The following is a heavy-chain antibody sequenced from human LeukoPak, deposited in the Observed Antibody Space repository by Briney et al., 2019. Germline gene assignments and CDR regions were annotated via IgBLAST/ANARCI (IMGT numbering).Heavy chain of an antibody. V-gene: IGHV1-2*02. CDR1: GYTFTGYY. J-gene: IGHJ4*02. CDR2: INPNSGGT. CDR3: ARDRFLFDY. D-gene: IGHD3-10*01. Sequence: GASVKVSCKASGYTFTGYYMHWVRQAPGQGLEWMGWINPNSGGTNYAQKFQGRVTMTRDTSISTAYMELSSLRSEDTAVYYCARDRFLFDYWGQGTLVTVSS.